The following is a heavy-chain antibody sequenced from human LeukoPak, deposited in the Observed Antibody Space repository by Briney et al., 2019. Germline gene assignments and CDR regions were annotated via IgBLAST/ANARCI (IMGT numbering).Heavy chain of an antibody. CDR1: GGSISSGGYY. CDR3: ARGGGGSYRY. J-gene: IGHJ4*02. Sequence: PSETLSLTCTVSGGSISSGGYYWSWIRQHPGKGLEWIGYIYYSGTTCYNPSLKSRLTISVDTSKNQFSLKLTSVTAADTAVYYCARGGGGSYRYWGQGTLVTVSS. V-gene: IGHV4-31*03. CDR2: IYYSGTT. D-gene: IGHD1-26*01.